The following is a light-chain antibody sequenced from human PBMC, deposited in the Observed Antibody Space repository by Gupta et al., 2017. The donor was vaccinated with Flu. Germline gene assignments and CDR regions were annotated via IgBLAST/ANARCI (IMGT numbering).Light chain of an antibody. CDR3: QQHSICPKGT. V-gene: IGKV3-11*01. CDR1: QSLSNY. CDR2: DAS. Sequence: EIVLTQSPATLSLSPGERATLSCRASQSLSNYLAWYQQQPGRAPRLLISDASNRATGIPARCSGSGAWTDFSLTISSRVPEDVAVYYCQQHSICPKGTFGQGTQLEIK. J-gene: IGKJ5*01.